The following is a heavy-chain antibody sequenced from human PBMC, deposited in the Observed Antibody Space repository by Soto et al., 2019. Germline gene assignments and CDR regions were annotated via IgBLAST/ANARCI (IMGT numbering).Heavy chain of an antibody. Sequence: GGSLRLSCTASGFTFGDYAMSWVRQAPGKGLEWVGFIRSKAYGGTTEYAASVKGRFTISRDDSKSIAYLQMNSLKTEDTAVYYCTRGSGSWSPLDCWGQGTLVT. D-gene: IGHD1-26*01. CDR2: IRSKAYGGTT. CDR1: GFTFGDYA. V-gene: IGHV3-49*04. CDR3: TRGSGSWSPLDC. J-gene: IGHJ4*02.